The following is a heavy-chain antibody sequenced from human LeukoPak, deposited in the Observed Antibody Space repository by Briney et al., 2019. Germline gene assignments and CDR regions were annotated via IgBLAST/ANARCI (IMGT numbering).Heavy chain of an antibody. CDR1: GFTFDDYA. J-gene: IGHJ4*02. CDR2: ISWNSGSI. D-gene: IGHD1-26*01. V-gene: IGHV3-9*01. CDR3: AKEELRRAFDY. Sequence: PGRSLRLSCAASGFTFDDYAMHWVRQAPGKGLEWVSGISWNSGSIGYADSVKGRFTISRDNAKNSLYLQMNSLRAEDTALYYCAKEELRRAFDYWGQGTLVTVSS.